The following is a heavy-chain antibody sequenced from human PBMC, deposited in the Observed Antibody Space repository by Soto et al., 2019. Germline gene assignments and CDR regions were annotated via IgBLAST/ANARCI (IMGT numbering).Heavy chain of an antibody. CDR3: VKERSGHSYADS. D-gene: IGHD5-18*01. CDR1: GFTFSNYA. Sequence: EVQLLQSGGGLVQPGGSLRLSCAASGFTFSNYAMSWLRQPPGKGLEWVSAISDSGDRTYYADSVKGRFTISRDNSKNTLYLQMNSLRAEDSAVYHCVKERSGHSYADSWGQGTLVTVSS. CDR2: ISDSGDRT. V-gene: IGHV3-23*01. J-gene: IGHJ4*02.